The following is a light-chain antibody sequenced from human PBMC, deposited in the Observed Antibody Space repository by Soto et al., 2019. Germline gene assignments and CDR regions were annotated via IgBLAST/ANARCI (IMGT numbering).Light chain of an antibody. J-gene: IGKJ4*01. CDR3: QQYGSSPPP. CDR1: QSVRSNY. CDR2: DAS. Sequence: EIVVTQSPDTLSLSPGERATLSCRASQSVRSNYLAWYQQKPGQAPRFLIYDASSRATGIPDRFSGSGSGTDFTLTISRLEPEDFAVYYCQQYGSSPPPFGGGTKLEIK. V-gene: IGKV3-20*01.